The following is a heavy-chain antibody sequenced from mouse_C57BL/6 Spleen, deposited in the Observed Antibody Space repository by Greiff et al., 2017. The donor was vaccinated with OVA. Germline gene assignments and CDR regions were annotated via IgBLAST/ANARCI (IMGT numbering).Heavy chain of an antibody. CDR2: ISGGGGNT. J-gene: IGHJ2*01. CDR3: ARQGIYYYGSSLYYFDY. V-gene: IGHV5-9*01. D-gene: IGHD1-1*01. Sequence: EVQLVESGGGLVKPGGSLKLSCAASGFTFSSYTMSWVRQTPEKRLEWVATISGGGGNTYYPDSVKGRFTISRDNAKNTLYLQMSSLRSEDTALYYCARQGIYYYGSSLYYFDYWGQGTTLTVSS. CDR1: GFTFSSYT.